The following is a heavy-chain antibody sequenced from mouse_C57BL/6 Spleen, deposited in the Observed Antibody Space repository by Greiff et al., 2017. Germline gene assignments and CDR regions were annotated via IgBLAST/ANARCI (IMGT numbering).Heavy chain of an antibody. V-gene: IGHV3-6*01. CDR1: GYSITSGYY. D-gene: IGHD1-1*01. J-gene: IGHJ1*03. CDR3: AKDLITTVGWYFDV. CDR2: ISYDGSN. Sequence: EVQLVESGPGLVKPSQSLSLTCSVTGYSITSGYYWNWIRQFPGNKLEWMGYISYDGSNNYNPSLKNRISITRDTSKNQFFLKLNSVTTEDTATYYCAKDLITTVGWYFDVWGTGTTVTVSS.